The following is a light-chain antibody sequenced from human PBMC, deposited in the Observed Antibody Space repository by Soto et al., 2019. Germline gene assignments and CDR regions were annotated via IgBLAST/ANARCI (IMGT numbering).Light chain of an antibody. CDR2: DVS. Sequence: ALTQPASVSASPGQSITISCTGTSSDIGAYNSVSWYQQHPGEAPQLIIYDVSYRPSGISSRFSGSKSGNTASLTVSGLQADDDADYYCASYTTGRIRVFGGGTKLTVL. CDR1: SSDIGAYNS. J-gene: IGLJ2*01. CDR3: ASYTTGRIRV. V-gene: IGLV2-14*03.